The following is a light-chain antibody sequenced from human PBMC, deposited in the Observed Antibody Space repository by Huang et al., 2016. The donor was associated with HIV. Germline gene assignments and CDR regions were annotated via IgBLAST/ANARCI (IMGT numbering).Light chain of an antibody. CDR1: QSVSSTY. Sequence: VLTQSPRTLSLSPGERATLSCRASQSVSSTYLAWYQQKPGQAPRLLIYGASTRASGIPDRFSGSGSGTDFTLTISRLEPEDFAAYYCQHHDSSPWTFGQGTKVEIK. J-gene: IGKJ1*01. V-gene: IGKV3-20*01. CDR2: GAS. CDR3: QHHDSSPWT.